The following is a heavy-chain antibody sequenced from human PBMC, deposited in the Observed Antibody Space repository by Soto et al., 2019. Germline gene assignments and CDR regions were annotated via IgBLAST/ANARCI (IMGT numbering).Heavy chain of an antibody. V-gene: IGHV4-39*01. CDR2: IDYSGST. J-gene: IGHJ5*02. CDR3: ARRERAAGTDWWFDL. D-gene: IGHD6-13*01. CDR1: CGSISSSSFH. Sequence: QLQLQESGPGLVKPSETLSLTCTVSCGSISSSSFHWGWIRQHPGKGLEWIGSIDYSGSTYYSPSLKRLVTIAVATSKTQFSLKLSSVTAEDSAVYYCARRERAAGTDWWFDLWGQVTLVTVSS.